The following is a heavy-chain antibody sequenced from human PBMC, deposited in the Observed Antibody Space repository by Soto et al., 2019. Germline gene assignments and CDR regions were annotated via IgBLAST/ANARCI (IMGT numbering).Heavy chain of an antibody. CDR1: GYTFTSYG. D-gene: IGHD1-26*01. J-gene: IGHJ4*02. CDR3: AREGVWEPSPAPY. V-gene: IGHV1-18*01. Sequence: QVQLVQSGAEVKKPGASVKVSCKASGYTFTSYGISWVRQAPGQGLEWMGWISGYNGNTNSAQKLQVRVTMPTDTSTSTGYMELRSLSSDDTAVYYCAREGVWEPSPAPYWGQGTLVTVSS. CDR2: ISGYNGNT.